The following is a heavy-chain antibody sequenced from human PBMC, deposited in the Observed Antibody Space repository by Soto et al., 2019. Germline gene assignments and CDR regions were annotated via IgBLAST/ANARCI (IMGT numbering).Heavy chain of an antibody. CDR1: GDTFSFYS. J-gene: IGHJ4*02. CDR3: ATSYGSGYRAFDY. D-gene: IGHD3-10*01. CDR2: VNPILSLS. V-gene: IGHV1-69*02. Sequence: QVQLVQSGAEVKRPGSSVNVSCKASGDTFSFYSINWVRQAPGLGSEWMGRVNPILSLSNYAQRFQGRVTMTAAKSTSTAYMVLSSLRSEDTAIYYCATSYGSGYRAFDYWGQGAQVIVSS.